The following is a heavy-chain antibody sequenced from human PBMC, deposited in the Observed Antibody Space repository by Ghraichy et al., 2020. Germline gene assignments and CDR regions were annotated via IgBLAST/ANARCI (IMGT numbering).Heavy chain of an antibody. CDR3: ARHRGSGWPDALDI. CDR2: IYYSGST. D-gene: IGHD6-19*01. CDR1: GGSISRYY. J-gene: IGHJ3*02. Sequence: SETLSLTCTVSGGSISRYYWSWIRQPPGKGLEWIGYIYYSGSTNYNPSLKSRVRISVDTSKNQFSLKLSAVTAADTATYYCARHRGSGWPDALDIWGQGTMVGVSS. V-gene: IGHV4-59*08.